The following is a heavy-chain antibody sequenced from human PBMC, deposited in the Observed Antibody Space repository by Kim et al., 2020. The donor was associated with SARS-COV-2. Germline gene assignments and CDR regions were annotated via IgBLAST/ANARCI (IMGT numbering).Heavy chain of an antibody. D-gene: IGHD3-16*01. V-gene: IGHV3-23*01. J-gene: IGHJ4*02. CDR3: AKADASGRHYFDY. Sequence: YADSVEGRSTISRDNFKITLARQMNSLRAEDAAVYYCAKADASGRHYFDYWGQGTLVTVSS.